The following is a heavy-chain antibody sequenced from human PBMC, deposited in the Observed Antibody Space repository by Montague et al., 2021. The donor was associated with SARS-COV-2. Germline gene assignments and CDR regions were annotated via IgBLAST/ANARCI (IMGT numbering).Heavy chain of an antibody. CDR2: FYSVGST. CDR1: GASVSSYD. D-gene: IGHD1-14*01. CDR3: ARETMTADAFDI. V-gene: IGHV4-59*02. Sequence: SETLSLTCTVSGASVSSYDWGWIRQSPGKGLEWIGYFYSVGSTDYNPSLKSRVTISRDTSKNQFSLKVRSVTAADTAIYYCARETMTADAFDIWGQGTMVTVSP. J-gene: IGHJ3*02.